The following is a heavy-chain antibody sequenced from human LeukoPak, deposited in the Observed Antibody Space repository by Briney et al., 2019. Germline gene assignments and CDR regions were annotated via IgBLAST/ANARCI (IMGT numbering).Heavy chain of an antibody. J-gene: IGHJ3*02. CDR2: INHSGST. CDR1: GGSFSGYY. D-gene: IGHD4-17*01. CDR3: ARSPTDDYGDDDAFDI. Sequence: PSETLSLTCAVYGGSFSGYYWSWIRQPPGKGLEWIGEINHSGSTNYNPSLKSRVTISVDTSKNQFSLKLSSETAADTAVYYCARSPTDDYGDDDAFDIWGQGTMVTVSS. V-gene: IGHV4-34*01.